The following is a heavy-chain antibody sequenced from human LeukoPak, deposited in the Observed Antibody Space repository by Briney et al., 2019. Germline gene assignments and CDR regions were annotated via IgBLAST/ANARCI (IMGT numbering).Heavy chain of an antibody. CDR3: ARVRNKDVRVIDY. J-gene: IGHJ4*02. CDR2: INTNTGNP. D-gene: IGHD5-24*01. Sequence: ASVKVSCKACGYTLTNYAMNWVRQGPGRGLEWMGWINTNTGNPTYAQDFTGRFVFSLDTPVSTAYLQISSLKAEDTAMYYCARVRNKDVRVIDYWGQGTLVTVSS. V-gene: IGHV7-4-1*02. CDR1: GYTLTNYA.